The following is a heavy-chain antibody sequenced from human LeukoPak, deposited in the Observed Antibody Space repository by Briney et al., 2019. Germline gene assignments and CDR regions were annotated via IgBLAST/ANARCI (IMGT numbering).Heavy chain of an antibody. CDR2: INHSGST. V-gene: IGHV4-34*01. D-gene: IGHD6-6*01. J-gene: IGHJ5*02. CDR3: ARGARGITTRPDGWFDP. Sequence: GSLRLSCAASGFTFNSYWMTWVRQAPGKGLEWIGEINHSGSTHYNPSLKSRVTISVDTSKNQFSLKLSSVTAADTAVYYCARGARGITTRPDGWFDPWGQGTLVTVSS. CDR1: GFTFNSYW.